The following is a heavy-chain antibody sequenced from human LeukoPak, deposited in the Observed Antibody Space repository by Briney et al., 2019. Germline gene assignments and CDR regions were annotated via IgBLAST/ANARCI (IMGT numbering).Heavy chain of an antibody. CDR2: INPKNGGA. CDR1: GYTFIGHY. V-gene: IGHV1-2*07. CDR3: ARASFWESPVNWLDP. J-gene: IGHJ5*02. D-gene: IGHD3-3*01. Sequence: ASVKVSCKTSGYTFIGHYIHWVRQAPGQGLEWMGWINPKNGGANYAPRFRGRVTLTRDRSTSTVYMELTGLTSDDTAVYYCARASFWESPVNWLDPWGQGTLVTVSS.